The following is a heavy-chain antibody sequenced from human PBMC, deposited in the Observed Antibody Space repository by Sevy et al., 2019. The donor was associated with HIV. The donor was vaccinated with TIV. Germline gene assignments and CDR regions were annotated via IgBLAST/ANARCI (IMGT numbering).Heavy chain of an antibody. Sequence: GGSLRLSCAASGFSVSSNYMSWVRRAPGKGLEWVSVIYGGGGIYYADSVRGRFTVSKDNSKNTVYLQMNSLKAEDTAVYNCERLNNWNYFWLHPWGKGTLVTVSS. CDR1: GFSVSSNY. CDR3: ERLNNWNYFWLHP. V-gene: IGHV3-53*01. CDR2: IYGGGGI. J-gene: IGHJ5*02. D-gene: IGHD1-7*01.